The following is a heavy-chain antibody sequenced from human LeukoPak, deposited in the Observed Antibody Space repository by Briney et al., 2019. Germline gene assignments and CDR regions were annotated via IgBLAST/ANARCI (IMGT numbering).Heavy chain of an antibody. Sequence: GGSLRLSCAASGFTFSSYAMSWVRQAPGKGLEWVSAISGSDSTYYANSVKGRFTISRDNSKNTLYLQMNSLRAEDTAIYYCAKGVRFLDWWILDYWGQGSLVTVS. CDR1: GFTFSSYA. J-gene: IGHJ4*02. CDR2: ISGSDST. V-gene: IGHV3-23*01. CDR3: AKGVRFLDWWILDY. D-gene: IGHD3-9*01.